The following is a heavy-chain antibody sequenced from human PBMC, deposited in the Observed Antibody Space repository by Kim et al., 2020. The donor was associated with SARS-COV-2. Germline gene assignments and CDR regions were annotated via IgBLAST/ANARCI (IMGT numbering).Heavy chain of an antibody. Sequence: KFQGRVTITRDTSASTAYMELSSLRSEDTAVYYCARSEITIFGPLNHYYYYMDVWGKGTTVTVSS. V-gene: IGHV1-3*01. J-gene: IGHJ6*03. CDR3: ARSEITIFGPLNHYYYYMDV. D-gene: IGHD3-3*01.